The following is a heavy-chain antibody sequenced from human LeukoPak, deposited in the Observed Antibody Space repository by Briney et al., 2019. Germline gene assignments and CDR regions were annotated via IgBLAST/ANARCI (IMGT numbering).Heavy chain of an antibody. CDR2: IFHSGST. V-gene: IGHV4-4*09. Sequence: SETLSLTCTVSGGSISSYYWTWIRQPPGKRLEWIGYIFHSGSTNYNPSLKSRVTISVDTSKNQFSLKLSSVTAADTAVYYCARVAPITIFGVDPGDYWGQGTLVTVSS. CDR1: GGSISSYY. D-gene: IGHD3-3*01. J-gene: IGHJ4*02. CDR3: ARVAPITIFGVDPGDY.